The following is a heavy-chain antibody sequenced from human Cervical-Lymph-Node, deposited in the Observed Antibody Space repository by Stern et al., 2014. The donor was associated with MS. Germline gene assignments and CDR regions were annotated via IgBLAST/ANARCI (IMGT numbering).Heavy chain of an antibody. CDR1: GFSFSRYA. Sequence: MQLGESGGGVVQPGGSLRLSCAASGFSFSRYARHWVRQAPGKGLEWVALIWYDGSNPYYADSVTGRFTISRDNFNNTLYLQMNSLRAEDTAVYYCASAYSSSHYYFDYWGQGTLVTVSS. J-gene: IGHJ4*02. V-gene: IGHV3-33*01. CDR3: ASAYSSSHYYFDY. D-gene: IGHD6-13*01. CDR2: IWYDGSNP.